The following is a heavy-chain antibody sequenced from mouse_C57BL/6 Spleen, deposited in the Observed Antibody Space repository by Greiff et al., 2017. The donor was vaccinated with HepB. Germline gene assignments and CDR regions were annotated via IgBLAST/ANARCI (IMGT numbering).Heavy chain of an antibody. Sequence: EVKVVESGGDLVKPGGSLKLSCAASGFTFSSYGMSWVRQTPDKRLEWVATISSGGSYTYYPDSVKGRFTISRDNAKNTLYLQMSSLKSEDTAMYYCASLAYFDVWGTGTTVTVSS. J-gene: IGHJ1*03. CDR2: ISSGGSYT. CDR3: ASLAYFDV. CDR1: GFTFSSYG. V-gene: IGHV5-6*01.